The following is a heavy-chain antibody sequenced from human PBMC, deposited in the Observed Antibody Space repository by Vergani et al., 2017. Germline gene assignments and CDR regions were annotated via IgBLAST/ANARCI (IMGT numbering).Heavy chain of an antibody. CDR3: ARDSSGWYGDFGYFDY. CDR1: GGSFSGYY. Sequence: QVQLQQWGAGLLKPSETLSLTCAVYGGSFSGYYWSWIRQSPGKGLEWIGYIYYSGSTNYNPSLKSRVTISVDTSKNQFSLKLSSVTAADTAVYYCARDSSGWYGDFGYFDYWGQGTLVTVSS. J-gene: IGHJ4*02. D-gene: IGHD6-19*01. V-gene: IGHV4-34*11. CDR2: IYYSGST.